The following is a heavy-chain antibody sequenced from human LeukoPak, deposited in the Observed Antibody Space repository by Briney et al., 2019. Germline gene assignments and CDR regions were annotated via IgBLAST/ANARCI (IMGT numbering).Heavy chain of an antibody. CDR2: MNPNSGNT. D-gene: IGHD5-24*01. CDR3: ARHSRDGYNFDY. V-gene: IGHV1-8*01. Sequence: ASVKVSCKASGYTFTSYEINWVRQATGQGLEWMGWMNPNSGNTGYAQKFQGRVTMTRNTSISTAYMELSSLRSEDTAVYYCARHSRDGYNFDYWGQGTLVTVSS. J-gene: IGHJ4*02. CDR1: GYTFTSYE.